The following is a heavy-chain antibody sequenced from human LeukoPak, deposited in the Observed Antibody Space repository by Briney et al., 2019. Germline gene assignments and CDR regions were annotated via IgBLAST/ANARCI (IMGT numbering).Heavy chain of an antibody. J-gene: IGHJ1*01. CDR2: IKSDGST. CDR1: GFTFSSYW. V-gene: IGHV3-74*01. D-gene: IGHD3-22*01. CDR3: ARAPSEIGGYYPEYFRH. Sequence: PGGSLRLSCEASGFTFSSYWMHWVRQAPGKGLVWVSRIKSDGSTNYADSVKGRFTNSRDNAKNTVSLQMNSLRAEDTGVYYCARAPSEIGGYYPEYFRHWGQGTLVTVSS.